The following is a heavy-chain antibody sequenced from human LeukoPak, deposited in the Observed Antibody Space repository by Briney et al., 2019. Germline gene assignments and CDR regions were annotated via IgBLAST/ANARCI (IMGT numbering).Heavy chain of an antibody. J-gene: IGHJ4*02. Sequence: LSETLSLTCAVSGGSFSGYYWTWIRQPPGKGLEWIGEINHSGSTNYNPSLKSRVTISVDTSKNQFSLKLSSVTAADTAVYYCARGPNYYGSGSYYRVFDYWGQGTLVTVSS. D-gene: IGHD3-10*01. CDR2: INHSGST. CDR3: ARGPNYYGSGSYYRVFDY. CDR1: GGSFSGYY. V-gene: IGHV4-34*01.